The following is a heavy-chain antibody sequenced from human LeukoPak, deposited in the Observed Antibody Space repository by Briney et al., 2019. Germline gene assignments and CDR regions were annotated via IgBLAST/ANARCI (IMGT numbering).Heavy chain of an antibody. D-gene: IGHD3-22*01. CDR2: IYTSGST. Sequence: SETLSLTCTVSGGSISSGSYYWSWIRQPAGKGLEWIGRIYTSGSTNYNPSLKSRVTISVDTSKNQFSLKLSSVTAADTAVYYCARGGYSYGRMYYYDSSGSRALDYWGQGTLVTVSS. CDR3: ARGGYSYGRMYYYDSSGSRALDY. V-gene: IGHV4-61*02. J-gene: IGHJ4*02. CDR1: GGSISSGSYY.